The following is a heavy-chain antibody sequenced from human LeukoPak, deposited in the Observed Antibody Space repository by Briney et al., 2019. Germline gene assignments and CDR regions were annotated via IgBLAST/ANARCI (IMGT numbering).Heavy chain of an antibody. D-gene: IGHD3-16*02. J-gene: IGHJ4*02. CDR1: GYTFTGYY. CDR2: INPNSGGT. Sequence: VASVKVSCKASGYTFTGYYMHWVRQAPGQGLEWMGWINPNSGGTNYAQNFQGRVTMTRDTSISTAYMELSRLRSDDTAVYFCARDIERFDYVWGSYRYMDYWGQGTLVTVSS. V-gene: IGHV1-2*02. CDR3: ARDIERFDYVWGSYRYMDY.